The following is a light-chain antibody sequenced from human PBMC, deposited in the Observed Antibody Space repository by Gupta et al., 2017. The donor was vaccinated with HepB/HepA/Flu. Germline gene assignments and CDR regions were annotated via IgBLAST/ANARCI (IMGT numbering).Light chain of an antibody. CDR1: SSNIGAGYD. Sequence: QSVLTQPPSVSGAPGPRVTISCTGSSSNIGAGYDVHWYQQLPKTAPKLLISGNSNRPSGVPDRFSGSKSGTSASLVITGLQAEDEADYYCQSHDSSVSGSVFGGGTKLTVL. CDR2: GNS. CDR3: QSHDSSVSGSV. J-gene: IGLJ2*01. V-gene: IGLV1-40*01.